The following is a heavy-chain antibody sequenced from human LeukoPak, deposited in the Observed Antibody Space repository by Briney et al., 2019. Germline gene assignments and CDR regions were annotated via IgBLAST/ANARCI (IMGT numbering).Heavy chain of an antibody. CDR2: IYSGGST. D-gene: IGHD3-3*01. V-gene: IGHV3-53*01. CDR3: AKVPLYDFWSGYPYYFDY. Sequence: GGSLRLSCAASGFTVSSNYMSWVRQAPGKGLEWVSVIYSGGSTYYADSVKGRFTISRDNSKNTLYLQMNSLRAEDTAVYYCAKVPLYDFWSGYPYYFDYWGQGTLVTVSS. J-gene: IGHJ4*02. CDR1: GFTVSSNY.